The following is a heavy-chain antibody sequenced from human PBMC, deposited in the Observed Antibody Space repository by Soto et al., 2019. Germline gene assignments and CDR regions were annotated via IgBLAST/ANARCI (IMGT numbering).Heavy chain of an antibody. CDR3: ANSRFGELFYYVY. J-gene: IGHJ4*02. CDR1: GFTFSSYW. CDR2: IKQDGSEK. V-gene: IGHV3-7*01. Sequence: GGSLRLSCAASGFTFSSYWTSWVRQAPGKGLEWVANIKQDGSEKYYVDSVKGRFTISRDNAKNSLYLQMNSLRAEDTAVYYCANSRFGELFYYVYWGQGTLVTVSS. D-gene: IGHD3-10*01.